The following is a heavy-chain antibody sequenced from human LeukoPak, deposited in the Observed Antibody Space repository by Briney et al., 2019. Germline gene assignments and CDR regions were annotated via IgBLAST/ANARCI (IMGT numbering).Heavy chain of an antibody. J-gene: IGHJ4*02. D-gene: IGHD5-18*01. Sequence: SETLSLTCTVSGGSINNYYWSWVRQPPGKGLEWIGYIYYSGSTTYNPSLKSRVTISVDTSKNQFSLKLTSVTAADTAVYYCARGGSYGYNYWGQGTLVTVSS. CDR1: GGSINNYY. CDR3: ARGGSYGYNY. V-gene: IGHV4-59*12. CDR2: IYYSGST.